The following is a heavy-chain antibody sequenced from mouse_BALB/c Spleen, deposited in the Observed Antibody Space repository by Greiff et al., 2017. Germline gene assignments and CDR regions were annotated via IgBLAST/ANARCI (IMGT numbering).Heavy chain of an antibody. V-gene: IGHV5-6-2*01. CDR2: INSNGGST. Sequence: EVMLVESGGGLVKLGGSLKLSCAASGFTFSSYYMSWVRQTPEKRLELVAAINSNGGSTYYPDSVKGRFTISRDNARNILYLQMSSLRSEDTAMYYCAREGGDYPRFDYWGQGTTLTVSS. CDR1: GFTFSSYY. J-gene: IGHJ2*01. CDR3: AREGGDYPRFDY. D-gene: IGHD2-4*01.